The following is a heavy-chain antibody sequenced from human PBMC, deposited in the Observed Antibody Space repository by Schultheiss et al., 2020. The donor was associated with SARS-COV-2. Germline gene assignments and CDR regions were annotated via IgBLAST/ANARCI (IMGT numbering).Heavy chain of an antibody. Sequence: GESLKISCKASGYTFTSYGISWVRQAPGQGLEWMGWISAYNGNTNYAQKLQGRVTMTTDTSTSTAYMELRSLRSDDTAVYYCAREEVAVAGPGRYFDYWGQGTLVTVSS. J-gene: IGHJ4*02. CDR3: AREEVAVAGPGRYFDY. D-gene: IGHD6-19*01. CDR2: ISAYNGNT. CDR1: GYTFTSYG. V-gene: IGHV1-18*01.